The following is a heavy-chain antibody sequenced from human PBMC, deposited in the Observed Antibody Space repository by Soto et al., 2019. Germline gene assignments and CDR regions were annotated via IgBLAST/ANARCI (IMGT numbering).Heavy chain of an antibody. V-gene: IGHV3-23*01. CDR3: AKRRGAGGHFDY. CDR1: GFTFSSYA. CDR2: VSIGGST. D-gene: IGHD2-15*01. Sequence: GCLLLPCPAPGFTFSSYAMGWVRQGPGKGLEWVAVVSIGGSTHYADSVRGRFTISRDNSKNKLSLQMNSLTAEDTAVYFCAKRRGAGGHFDYWGQGALVTVYS. J-gene: IGHJ4*02.